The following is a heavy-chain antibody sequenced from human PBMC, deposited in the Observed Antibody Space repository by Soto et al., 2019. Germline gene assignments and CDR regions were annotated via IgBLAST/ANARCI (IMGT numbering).Heavy chain of an antibody. V-gene: IGHV2-5*02. J-gene: IGHJ4*02. D-gene: IGHD1-7*01. CDR1: GFSLTTYGVG. CDR2: SYWDDDK. Sequence: QITLKESGPALVKPTQTLTLTCTCSGFSLTTYGVGVGWIRQPPGKALEWLALSYWDDDKRYCPSLKSRLTITKDTSKNQAVLTMTNMDPVDTATYFCAHRLTLNSDWNYGRFDYWGQGTLVTVSS. CDR3: AHRLTLNSDWNYGRFDY.